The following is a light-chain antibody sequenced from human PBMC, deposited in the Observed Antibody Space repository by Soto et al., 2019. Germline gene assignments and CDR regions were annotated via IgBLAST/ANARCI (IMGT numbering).Light chain of an antibody. J-gene: IGLJ1*01. CDR1: SSDVGGYNY. V-gene: IGLV2-14*03. Sequence: QSALTQPASVSGSPGQSITISCTGTSSDVGGYNYVSWYQHHPGKAPKLMIYDVSNRPSGISNRFSGSRSGNTASLTISGLQPEDEGDYYCSWYTPSNTRQIVFGTGTKVTVL. CDR2: DVS. CDR3: SWYTPSNTRQIV.